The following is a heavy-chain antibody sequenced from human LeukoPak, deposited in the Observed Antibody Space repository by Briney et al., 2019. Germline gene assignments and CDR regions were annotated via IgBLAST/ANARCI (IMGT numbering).Heavy chain of an antibody. CDR2: IYSSGST. CDR3: ARLRNYCDY. J-gene: IGHJ4*02. V-gene: IGHV4-59*01. CDR1: GGSINTDY. D-gene: IGHD4-17*01. Sequence: SETLSLTCTVSGGSINTDYWSWIRQPPGKGLEWIGYIYSSGSTKYNPSLESRVTISIDTSKNQFSLKLSSVTAADTAVYYCARLRNYCDYWGQGTLVTVSS.